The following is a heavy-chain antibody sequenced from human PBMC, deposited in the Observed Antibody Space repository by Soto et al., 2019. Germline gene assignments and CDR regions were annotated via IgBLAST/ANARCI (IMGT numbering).Heavy chain of an antibody. D-gene: IGHD3-16*01. CDR2: IYYSGST. V-gene: IGHV4-39*01. CDR1: GGSISSSSYY. CDR3: ASYAIEDRFDP. J-gene: IGHJ5*02. Sequence: LSLTCTVSGGSISSSSYYWGWIRQPPGKGLEWIGSIYYSGSTYYNPSLKSRVTISVDTSKNQFSLKLSSVTAADTAVYYCASYAIEDRFDPWGQGTLVTVSS.